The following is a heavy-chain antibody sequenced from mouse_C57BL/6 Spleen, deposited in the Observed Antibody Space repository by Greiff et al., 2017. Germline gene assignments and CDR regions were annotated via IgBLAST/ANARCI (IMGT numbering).Heavy chain of an antibody. J-gene: IGHJ4*01. V-gene: IGHV1-54*01. D-gene: IGHD3-2*02. Sequence: QVQLKESGAELVRPGASVKVSCKASGYAFTNYLIEWVKQRPGQGLEWIGLINPGSGGTNYNEKFKGKATLTADKSSSTAYMQLSSLTSEDSAVYFCARGGQLRLRLYAFDYWGQGTTVTVSS. CDR3: ARGGQLRLRLYAFDY. CDR1: GYAFTNYL. CDR2: INPGSGGT.